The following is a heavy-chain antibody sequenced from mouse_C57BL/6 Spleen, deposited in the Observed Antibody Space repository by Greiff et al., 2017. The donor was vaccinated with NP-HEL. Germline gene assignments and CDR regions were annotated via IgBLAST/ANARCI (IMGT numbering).Heavy chain of an antibody. J-gene: IGHJ3*01. CDR2: INPNNGGT. V-gene: IGHV1-26*01. Sequence: VQLQQSGPELVKPGASVKISCKASGYTFTDYYMNWVKQSHGKSLEWIGDINPNNGGTSYNQKFKGKATLTVDKSSSTAYMELRSLTSEDSAVYYCARSYDGYEFAYWGQGTLVTVSA. D-gene: IGHD2-3*01. CDR3: ARSYDGYEFAY. CDR1: GYTFTDYY.